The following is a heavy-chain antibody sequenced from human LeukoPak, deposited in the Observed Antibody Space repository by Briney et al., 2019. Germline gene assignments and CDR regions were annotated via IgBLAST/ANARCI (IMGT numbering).Heavy chain of an antibody. Sequence: ASVKVSCKASGYTFTSYGISWVRQAPGQGLEWMGWISAYNGNTNYAQKLQGRVTMTTDTSTSTAYMELRSLRSDDTAVYYCARDTRDGYSKFFGYYYYGMDVWGQGTTVTVSS. CDR3: ARDTRDGYSKFFGYYYYGMDV. CDR1: GYTFTSYG. J-gene: IGHJ6*02. CDR2: ISAYNGNT. D-gene: IGHD5-24*01. V-gene: IGHV1-18*01.